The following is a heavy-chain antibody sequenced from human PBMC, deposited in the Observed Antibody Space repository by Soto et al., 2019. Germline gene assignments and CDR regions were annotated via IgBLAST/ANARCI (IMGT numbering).Heavy chain of an antibody. CDR1: GFTVSSNY. CDR2: IYSGGST. Sequence: GGSLRLSCAASGFTVSSNYMSWVRQAPGKGLEWVSVIYSGGSTYYADSVKGRFTISRDNSKNALYLQMSSLRAEDTAVYYCARDCCSTSCRTGYYYGMDVWGQGTTVTVSS. CDR3: ARDCCSTSCRTGYYYGMDV. J-gene: IGHJ6*02. D-gene: IGHD2-2*01. V-gene: IGHV3-53*01.